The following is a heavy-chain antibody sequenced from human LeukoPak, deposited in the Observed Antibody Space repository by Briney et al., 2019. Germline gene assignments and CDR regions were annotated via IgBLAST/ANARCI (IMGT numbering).Heavy chain of an antibody. Sequence: PGGSLRLSCAASGFTFSSSAMHWVRQAPGKGLEWVAAFLYDGSNKSYADSVKGRFTISRDNAKNSLYLQMNSLRDEDTAVYYCARDKVVGATFFDYWGQGTLVTVSS. D-gene: IGHD1-26*01. CDR3: ARDKVVGATFFDY. J-gene: IGHJ4*02. CDR1: GFTFSSSA. V-gene: IGHV3-30*04. CDR2: FLYDGSNK.